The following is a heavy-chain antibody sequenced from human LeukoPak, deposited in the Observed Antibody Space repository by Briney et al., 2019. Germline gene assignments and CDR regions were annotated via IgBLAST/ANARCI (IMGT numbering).Heavy chain of an antibody. V-gene: IGHV4-34*01. CDR3: ARDYYDSSGHKNFDY. CDR2: INHSGST. J-gene: IGHJ4*02. D-gene: IGHD3-22*01. Sequence: SETLSLTCAVYGGSFSGYYWSWIRQPPGKGLEWIGEINHSGSTKYNPSLKSRVSISIDTSKNQFSLKLSSVTAADTAVYYCARDYYDSSGHKNFDYWGQGTLVTVSS. CDR1: GGSFSGYY.